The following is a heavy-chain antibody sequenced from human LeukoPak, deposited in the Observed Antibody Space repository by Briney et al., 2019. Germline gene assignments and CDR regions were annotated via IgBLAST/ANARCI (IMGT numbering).Heavy chain of an antibody. D-gene: IGHD3-10*01. V-gene: IGHV4-59*08. CDR1: GGSISSYY. J-gene: IGHJ5*02. CDR2: IYYRGST. CDR3: ARGGRGRNWFDP. Sequence: SETLSLTCTVSGGSISSYYWSWIRQPPGKGLEWIGYIYYRGSTKYNPSLKSRVTISVDTSKNQFSLKLSSVTAADTAVYYCARGGRGRNWFDPWGQGTLVTVSS.